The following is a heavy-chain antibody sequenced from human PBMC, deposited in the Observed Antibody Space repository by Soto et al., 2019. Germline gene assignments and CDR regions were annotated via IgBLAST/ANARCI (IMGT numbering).Heavy chain of an antibody. CDR3: ARDKSNWNDAGDY. CDR1: GFTFSSYW. Sequence: EVQLVESGGGLVQPGGSLRLSCAASGFTFSSYWMHWVRQVPGKGLLWVSRINGDGSTTNYADPVKGRFTISRDNAKNTLYLKMNSLRADDTAVYYCARDKSNWNDAGDYWGQGTLVTVSS. J-gene: IGHJ4*02. D-gene: IGHD1-20*01. V-gene: IGHV3-74*01. CDR2: INGDGSTT.